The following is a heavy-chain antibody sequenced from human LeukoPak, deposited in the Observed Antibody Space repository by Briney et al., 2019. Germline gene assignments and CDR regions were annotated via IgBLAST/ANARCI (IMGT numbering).Heavy chain of an antibody. J-gene: IGHJ4*02. D-gene: IGHD6-13*01. CDR2: ISAYNGHT. CDR1: GYIFSNYG. Sequence: GASVKVSCKASGYIFSNYGLSWVRQAPGQGLEWMGWISAYNGHTIYAQKLQGRVTMTTDTSTSTAYMELRSLRSDDTAVYYCARGSSRWYPEFDYWGQGTLVTVSS. V-gene: IGHV1-18*01. CDR3: ARGSSRWYPEFDY.